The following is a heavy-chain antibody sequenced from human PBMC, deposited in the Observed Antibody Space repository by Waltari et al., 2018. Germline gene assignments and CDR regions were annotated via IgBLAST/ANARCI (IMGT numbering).Heavy chain of an antibody. D-gene: IGHD3-16*01. CDR1: GGSISSSSYY. J-gene: IGHJ4*02. V-gene: IGHV4-39*07. Sequence: QLQLQESGPGLVKPSETLSLTCTVSGGSISSSSYYWGWIRQPPGKGLEWIGSIYSSGSTYYSPALKSLVTISVDTSKNQFSLKLGSVTAADTAVYYCARDRLREYIWGSPPYYFDYWGQGTLVTVSS. CDR3: ARDRLREYIWGSPPYYFDY. CDR2: IYSSGST.